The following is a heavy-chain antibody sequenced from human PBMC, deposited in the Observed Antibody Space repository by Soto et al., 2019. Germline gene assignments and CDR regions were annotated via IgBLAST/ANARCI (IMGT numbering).Heavy chain of an antibody. J-gene: IGHJ3*02. Sequence: RAQSLKISCKGSGYSFTSYWISWVRQMPGKGLEWMGRIDPSDSYTNYSPSFQGHVTISADKSISTAYLQWSSLKASDTAMYYCARSGYLDAFDIWGQGTMVTVSS. CDR2: IDPSDSYT. D-gene: IGHD3-22*01. CDR1: GYSFTSYW. V-gene: IGHV5-10-1*01. CDR3: ARSGYLDAFDI.